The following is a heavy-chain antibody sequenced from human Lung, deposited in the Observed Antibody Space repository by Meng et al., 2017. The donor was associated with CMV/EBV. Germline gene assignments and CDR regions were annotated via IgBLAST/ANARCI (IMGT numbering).Heavy chain of an antibody. CDR1: GFTFRGYW. Sequence: GGSLRLXXAASGFTFRGYWMSWVRQAPGKGLKWVANIKQDGSEKYYVDSVKGRFTISRDNADNSLYLQMNNLRPEDTAVYYCARPLDGYSKSYFYYGRDVWGQGTXVTVSS. CDR3: ARPLDGYSKSYFYYGRDV. CDR2: IKQDGSEK. V-gene: IGHV3-7*01. D-gene: IGHD5-24*01. J-gene: IGHJ6*02.